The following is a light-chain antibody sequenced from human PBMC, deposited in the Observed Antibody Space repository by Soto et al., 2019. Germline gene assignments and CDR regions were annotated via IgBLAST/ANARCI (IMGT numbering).Light chain of an antibody. V-gene: IGKV3-20*01. CDR2: GES. CDR1: QSVDSSF. J-gene: IGKJ1*01. CDR3: QQYVSSVT. Sequence: EIVLTQSPGSLSLSPGERATLSCRARQSVDSSFFAWYQQKPGQAPRLLIYGESNRATGIPDRFSCSGSGTDVTLTITGLEPEDFAVYYCQQYVSSVTFGQGTKVEIK.